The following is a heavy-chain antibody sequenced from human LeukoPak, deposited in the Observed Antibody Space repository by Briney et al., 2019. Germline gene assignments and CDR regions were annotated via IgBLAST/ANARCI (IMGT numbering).Heavy chain of an antibody. V-gene: IGHV3-23*01. D-gene: IGHD3-10*01. CDR3: AKDTRITMVRGDDAFDI. CDR1: GFNFGIYS. Sequence: GGSLRLSCAGSGFNFGIYSMDWVRQAPGKGLEWVSAISGSGGSTYYADSVKGRFTISRDNSKNTLYLQMNSLRAEDTAVYYCAKDTRITMVRGDDAFDIWGQGTMVTVSS. CDR2: ISGSGGST. J-gene: IGHJ3*02.